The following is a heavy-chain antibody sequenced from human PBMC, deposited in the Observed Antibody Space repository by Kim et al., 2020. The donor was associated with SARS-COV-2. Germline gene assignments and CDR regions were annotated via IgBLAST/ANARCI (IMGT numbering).Heavy chain of an antibody. CDR3: ARGGFSSSWRFEY. J-gene: IGHJ4*02. V-gene: IGHV1-69*01. Sequence: DYAQKVQGRVTITADDSTTTVYMHLSSLRFEDTAVYYCARGGFSSSWRFEYWGQGTLVTVSS. D-gene: IGHD6-13*01.